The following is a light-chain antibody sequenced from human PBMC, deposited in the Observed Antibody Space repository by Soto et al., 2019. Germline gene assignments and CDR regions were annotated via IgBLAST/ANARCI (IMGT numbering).Light chain of an antibody. J-gene: IGKJ4*01. Sequence: DIVMTQSPLSLPVTPGEPASISCRSSQSLLHSSGNTILDWYMQKPGQSPQLLIYLGSIRASGVPDRFSGSGSGTYFTLKISRVEAEDVGTYYCMQALQTVTFGGGTKVEIK. CDR2: LGS. CDR1: QSLLHSSGNTI. CDR3: MQALQTVT. V-gene: IGKV2-28*01.